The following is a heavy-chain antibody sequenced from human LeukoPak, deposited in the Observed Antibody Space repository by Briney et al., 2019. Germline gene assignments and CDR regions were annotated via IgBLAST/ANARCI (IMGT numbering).Heavy chain of an antibody. CDR2: IYYSGST. CDR1: GGSISSYY. Sequence: KPSETLSLICTVSGGSISSYYWGWIRQPPGKGLEWIGSIYYSGSTYYNPSLKSRVTISVDTSKNQFSLKVRSVTAADTAVYYCARRPRGDYKAWFDPWGQGTLVTVSS. D-gene: IGHD5-24*01. J-gene: IGHJ5*02. V-gene: IGHV4-39*01. CDR3: ARRPRGDYKAWFDP.